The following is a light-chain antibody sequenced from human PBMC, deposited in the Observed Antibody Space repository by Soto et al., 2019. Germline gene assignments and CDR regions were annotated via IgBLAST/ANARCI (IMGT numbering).Light chain of an antibody. V-gene: IGLV2-14*02. J-gene: IGLJ2*01. Sequence: QSALTQPASVSGSPGQSITISCTGTSSDVGSYNLVSWYQHHPGKAPKFLIYEGTKRPPGISDRFSGSTSGNTASLTISGLQAEDEADYYCSSYTSSSTNVVFGGGTKLTVL. CDR2: EGT. CDR3: SSYTSSSTNVV. CDR1: SSDVGSYNL.